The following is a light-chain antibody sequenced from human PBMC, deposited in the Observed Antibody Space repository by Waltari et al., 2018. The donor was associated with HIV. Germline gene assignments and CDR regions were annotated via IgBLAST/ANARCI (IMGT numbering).Light chain of an antibody. J-gene: IGLJ2*01. Sequence: QSALTQPASVSGSPGQSITISCPGTGSDVGGYNYVPWYQQRPGAAPKLLIYEVRNRPSGISSRFSGSKSGNTASLTISGLQAEDEADYYCSSYTDTTTLGVVFGGGTKLTVL. CDR2: EVR. V-gene: IGLV2-14*01. CDR1: GSDVGGYNY. CDR3: SSYTDTTTLGVV.